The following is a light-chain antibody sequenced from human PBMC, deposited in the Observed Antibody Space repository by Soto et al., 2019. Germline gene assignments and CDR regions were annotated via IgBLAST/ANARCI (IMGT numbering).Light chain of an antibody. Sequence: EIVLTQSPATLSLSPGERATLSCRASQSISSYLVWYQQKPGQAPRLLIYAASSRATGIPDRFSGTGSERDFTLTISGLEPEDFAVYYCHLCGASPPTFGQGTKVDIK. V-gene: IGKV3-20*01. J-gene: IGKJ1*01. CDR1: QSISSY. CDR2: AAS. CDR3: HLCGASPPT.